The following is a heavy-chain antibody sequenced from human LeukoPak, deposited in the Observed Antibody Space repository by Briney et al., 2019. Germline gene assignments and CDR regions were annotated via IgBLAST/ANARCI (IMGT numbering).Heavy chain of an antibody. CDR3: AKDRITMVRGVTYGMDV. V-gene: IGHV3-23*01. D-gene: IGHD3-10*01. Sequence: GGSLRLSCAASGFTFSSYAMSWVRQAPGKGLEWVSAISGSGGSTYYADSVKGRFTISRDNSKNTLYLQMNSLRAEDTAVYYCAKDRITMVRGVTYGMDVWGQGTTVTVSS. CDR1: GFTFSSYA. CDR2: ISGSGGST. J-gene: IGHJ6*02.